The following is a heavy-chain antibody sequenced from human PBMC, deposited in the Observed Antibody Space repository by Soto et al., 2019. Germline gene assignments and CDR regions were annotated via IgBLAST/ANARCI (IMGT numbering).Heavy chain of an antibody. V-gene: IGHV3-9*01. Sequence: EVQLVESGGGLVQPGRSLRLSCAASGFTFDDYAMHWVRQAPGKGLEWVSGISWNSGSIGYAVSVKGRFTISRDNAKNSLYLQMNSLGAENTALYYCAAESNQLLWCGELLPLGDFDIWGQGTMVTVSS. CDR3: AAESNQLLWCGELLPLGDFDI. D-gene: IGHD3-10*01. CDR2: ISWNSGSI. J-gene: IGHJ3*02. CDR1: GFTFDDYA.